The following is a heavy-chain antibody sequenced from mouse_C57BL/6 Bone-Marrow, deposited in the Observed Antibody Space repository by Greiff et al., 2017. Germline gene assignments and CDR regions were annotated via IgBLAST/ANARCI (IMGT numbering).Heavy chain of an antibody. CDR1: GFNIKDDY. V-gene: IGHV14-4*01. J-gene: IGHJ2*01. D-gene: IGHD2-3*01. CDR3: SSCDGNYFDF. CDR2: IDPEIGDT. Sequence: VQLKQSGAELVRPGASVKLSCTASGFNIKDDYIHWVKQRPEQGLEWIGWIDPEIGDTDYASKFQGKATITSDTSSNTAYLQLSSLTSEDTAVYYCSSCDGNYFDFWGQGTPLTVAS.